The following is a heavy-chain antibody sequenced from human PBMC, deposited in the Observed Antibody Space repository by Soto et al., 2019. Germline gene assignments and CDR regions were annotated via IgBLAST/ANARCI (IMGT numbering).Heavy chain of an antibody. Sequence: AGGSLRLSCAASGFTFTSYAMYWVRQAPGKGLEFVSCISSSGSGTYYADSVRGRFTTSRDNSKNTLYLQMNSLRAEDTAAYYCAKGRSGGSLDWFDPWGQGTLVTVSS. J-gene: IGHJ5*02. CDR1: GFTFTSYA. D-gene: IGHD2-15*01. CDR2: ISSSGSGT. V-gene: IGHV3-23*01. CDR3: AKGRSGGSLDWFDP.